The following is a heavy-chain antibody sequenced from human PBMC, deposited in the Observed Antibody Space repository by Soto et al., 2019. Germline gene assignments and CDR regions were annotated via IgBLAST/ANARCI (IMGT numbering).Heavy chain of an antibody. CDR3: ARGVGATTRAYYYYYMDV. J-gene: IGHJ6*03. CDR2: ISAYNGNT. D-gene: IGHD1-1*01. V-gene: IGHV1-18*01. Sequence: QVQLVQSGAEVKKPGASVKVSCKASGYTFTSYGISWVRQAPGQGLEWMGWISAYNGNTNYAQKLQGRVTMTTDTSTSTAYMERRSLRSDDPAVYYCARGVGATTRAYYYYYMDVWGKGTTVTVSS. CDR1: GYTFTSYG.